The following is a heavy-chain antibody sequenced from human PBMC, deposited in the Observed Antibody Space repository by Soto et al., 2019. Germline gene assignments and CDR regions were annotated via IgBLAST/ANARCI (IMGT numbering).Heavy chain of an antibody. V-gene: IGHV3-48*02. CDR3: ARRSGYSQTPIYYYYGMDV. J-gene: IGHJ6*02. Sequence: PVGSLRLSCAASGFTFSSYSMNWVRQAPGKGLEWVSYISSSSSTIYYADSVKGRFTISRDNAKNSLYLQMNSLRDEDTAVYYCARRSGYSQTPIYYYYGMDVWGQGTTVTVSS. D-gene: IGHD3-3*01. CDR1: GFTFSSYS. CDR2: ISSSSSTI.